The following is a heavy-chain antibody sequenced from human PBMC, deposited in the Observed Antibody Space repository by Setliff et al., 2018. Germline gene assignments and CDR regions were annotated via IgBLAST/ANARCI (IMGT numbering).Heavy chain of an antibody. J-gene: IGHJ6*03. V-gene: IGHV4-39*01. Sequence: SETLSLTCTVSGGSLSSDYWGWIRQPPGKWLEWIGSIYYSGSTYYNPSLKSLVTISVDTSKNQFSLKLSSLTAAYTAVYYCARKSRNIVVVPAAVIYYYYYYMDVWGKGTTVTVSS. CDR1: GGSLSSDY. CDR3: ARKSRNIVVVPAAVIYYYYYYMDV. CDR2: IYYSGST. D-gene: IGHD2-2*01.